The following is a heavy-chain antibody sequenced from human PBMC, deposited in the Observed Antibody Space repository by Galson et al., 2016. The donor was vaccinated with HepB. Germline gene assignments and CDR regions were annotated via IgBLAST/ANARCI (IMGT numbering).Heavy chain of an antibody. D-gene: IGHD4-23*01. CDR3: ARRNYGGRSPFDY. J-gene: IGHJ4*02. CDR2: LFYTGNT. V-gene: IGHV4-39*07. Sequence: LSLTCTVSGGSIASADHFWGWVRQSPGRGLEWIASLFYTGNTYYNPSLKSRVSISVDRSTNQFSLTVDSVTAADTAVYYCARRNYGGRSPFDYWGQGILVTVSS. CDR1: GGSIASADHF.